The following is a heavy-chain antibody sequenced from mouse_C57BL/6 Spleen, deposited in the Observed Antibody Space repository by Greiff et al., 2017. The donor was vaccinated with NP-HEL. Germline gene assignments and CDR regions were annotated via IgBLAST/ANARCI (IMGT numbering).Heavy chain of an antibody. D-gene: IGHD2-12*01. Sequence: VQVVESGPELVKPGASVKISCKASGYAFSSSWMNWVKQRPGKGLEWIGRIYPGDGDTNYNGKFKGKATLTADKSSSTAYMQLSSLTSEDSAVYFCARPGDYSLAYWGQGTLVTVSA. CDR3: ARPGDYSLAY. J-gene: IGHJ3*01. CDR2: IYPGDGDT. CDR1: GYAFSSSW. V-gene: IGHV1-82*01.